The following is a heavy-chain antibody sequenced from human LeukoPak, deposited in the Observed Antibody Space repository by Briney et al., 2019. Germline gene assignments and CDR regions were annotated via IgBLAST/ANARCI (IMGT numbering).Heavy chain of an antibody. CDR3: ARVVPTRQWLVRDYYYYYGMDV. CDR1: GHTFSSYY. V-gene: IGHV1-46*01. J-gene: IGHJ6*02. Sequence: ASVKVSCKASGHTFSSYYIHWVRQAPGQGLEWMATINPGDHHTVYAQKFQGRVTITADESTSTAYMELSSLRSEDTAVYYCARVVPTRQWLVRDYYYYYGMDVWGQGTTVTVSS. CDR2: INPGDHHT. D-gene: IGHD6-19*01.